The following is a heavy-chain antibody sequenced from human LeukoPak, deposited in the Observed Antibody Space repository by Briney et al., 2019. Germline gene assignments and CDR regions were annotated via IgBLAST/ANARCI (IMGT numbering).Heavy chain of an antibody. CDR3: TRVFCTNGVCADY. CDR1: GFTFSSYG. CDR2: IRSKTYGGTT. V-gene: IGHV3-49*04. J-gene: IGHJ4*02. D-gene: IGHD2-8*01. Sequence: GGTLRLSCVASGFTFSSYGMYWVRQAPGKGLEWVGFIRSKTYGGTTEYAASVKGRFTISRDDSRSIAYLQMNSLKTEDTAVYYCTRVFCTNGVCADYWGQGTLVTVSS.